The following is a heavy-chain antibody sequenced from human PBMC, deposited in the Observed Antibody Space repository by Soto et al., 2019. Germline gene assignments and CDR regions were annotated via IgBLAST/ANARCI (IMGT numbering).Heavy chain of an antibody. D-gene: IGHD1-26*01. J-gene: IGHJ6*02. V-gene: IGHV4-39*07. CDR2: IYSSENT. CDR1: GGSISSSSDY. Sequence: SETLSLTCTVSGGSISSSSDYWGWIRQPPGKGLEWIGSIYSSENTNYNPSLMSRVTISVDTSKNQFSLKLSSVTAADTAVYYCARDSVAAPSNYYYYYGMDVWGQGTTVTVSS. CDR3: ARDSVAAPSNYYYYYGMDV.